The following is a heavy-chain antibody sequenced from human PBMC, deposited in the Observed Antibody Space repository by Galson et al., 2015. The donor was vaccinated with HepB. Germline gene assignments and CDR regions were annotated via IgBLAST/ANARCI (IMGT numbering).Heavy chain of an antibody. J-gene: IGHJ4*02. CDR2: INPDNGNT. CDR1: GYTFTSYA. Sequence: SVKVSCKASGYTFTSYAIHWVRQAPGQRLEWMGCINPDNGNTKYSQNFQGRVTLTGDTSARTAYMELTSLRSEDTAVYYCARDRSQGLDYWGQGTLVTVSS. CDR3: ARDRSQGLDY. D-gene: IGHD3/OR15-3a*01. V-gene: IGHV1-3*01.